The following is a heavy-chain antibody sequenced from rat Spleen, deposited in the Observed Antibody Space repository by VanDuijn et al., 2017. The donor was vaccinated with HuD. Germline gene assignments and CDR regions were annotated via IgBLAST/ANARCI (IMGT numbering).Heavy chain of an antibody. V-gene: IGHV5S13*01. CDR3: TRGYVMDA. Sequence: EVQLVESGGGLVQPGRSLKLSCAASGFTFSDYGMHWVRQAPTKGLEWIASISTGGGNTYYRDSVKGRFTISRDNAKNTQYLQMESLRSEDTATYYCTRGYVMDAWGQGASVTVSS. CDR1: GFTFSDYG. CDR2: ISTGGGNT. J-gene: IGHJ4*01.